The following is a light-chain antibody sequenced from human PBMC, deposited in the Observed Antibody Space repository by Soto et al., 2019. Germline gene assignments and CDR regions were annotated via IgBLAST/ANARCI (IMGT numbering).Light chain of an antibody. CDR2: GAS. CDR1: QSVSNGY. V-gene: IGKV3-20*01. J-gene: IGKJ4*01. Sequence: PGERATLSCRASQSVSNGYLAWYQQKRGQAPRLLIYGASSRATGIPDRFSGSASGTDFTLTITRLEPEDFAVYFCQHCDSSRLTFGGGTKVEIK. CDR3: QHCDSSRLT.